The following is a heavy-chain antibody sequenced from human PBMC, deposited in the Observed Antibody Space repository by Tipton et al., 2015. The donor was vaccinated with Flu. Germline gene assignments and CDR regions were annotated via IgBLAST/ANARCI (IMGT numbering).Heavy chain of an antibody. J-gene: IGHJ4*02. CDR2: VHYTGSS. CDR1: DGSISSHY. Sequence: TLSLTCSVSDGSISSHYWSWVRHLPGKGLEWIGNVHYTGSSTSNPSLKGRVAMLVHTSNNQVSLKMSSVTAADTAVYFCARDRGDYFDRWGQGILVSVSS. D-gene: IGHD3-16*01. CDR3: ARDRGDYFDR. V-gene: IGHV4-59*11.